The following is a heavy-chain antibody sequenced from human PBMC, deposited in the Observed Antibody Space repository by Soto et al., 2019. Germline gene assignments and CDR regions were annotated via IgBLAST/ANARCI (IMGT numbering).Heavy chain of an antibody. J-gene: IGHJ3*02. D-gene: IGHD2-15*01. CDR2: ISSRGSII. CDR3: ARGRDIVVVVAVILNDAFDI. CDR1: GFTFSSYE. V-gene: IGHV3-48*03. Sequence: EVQLVESGGGLVQPGGSLRVSCAASGFTFSSYEMNWVRQAPGKGLEWVSYISSRGSIIYYADSVKGRFTISRDNAKNSLYLQMNSLRAEDTAVYYCARGRDIVVVVAVILNDAFDIWGQGTMVTVSS.